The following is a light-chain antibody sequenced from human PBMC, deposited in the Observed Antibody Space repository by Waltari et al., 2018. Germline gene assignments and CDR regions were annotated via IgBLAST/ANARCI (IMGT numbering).Light chain of an antibody. CDR3: QQYNNWPPLT. Sequence: EIVMTQSPATLSVPPGERATLSCRASPSVSSNLAWYQQKPGQAPRLLIYGASTRATGIPARFSGSGSGTEFTLTISSMQSEDFAVYYCQQYNNWPPLTFGGGTKVEIK. CDR1: PSVSSN. J-gene: IGKJ4*01. CDR2: GAS. V-gene: IGKV3-15*01.